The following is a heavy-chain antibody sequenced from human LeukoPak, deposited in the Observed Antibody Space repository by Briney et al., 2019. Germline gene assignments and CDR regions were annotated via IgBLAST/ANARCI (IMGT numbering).Heavy chain of an antibody. CDR1: GFTFSSYA. J-gene: IGHJ4*02. Sequence: PGGSLRLSCAASGFTFSSYAMNWVRQAPGKGLECVSISGSGGDTYYADSVKGRFTISRDNSKNTLYLQMNSLRAEDTAVYYCAKARGATYGTYYFDYWGQGTLVTVSS. CDR2: SGSGGDT. CDR3: AKARGATYGTYYFDY. D-gene: IGHD4/OR15-4a*01. V-gene: IGHV3-23*01.